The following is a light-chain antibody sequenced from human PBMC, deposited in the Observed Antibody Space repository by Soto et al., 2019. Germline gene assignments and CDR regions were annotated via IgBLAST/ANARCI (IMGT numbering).Light chain of an antibody. V-gene: IGLV2-23*01. CDR2: ARP. Sequence: SLLAQPPAVAVSAGRSVRSSCTGTSGFVGSFRLVSWYQQLPGQAPTVMISARPRRPSGVPHPFSRSTSVTSASLKISRLQAPAEADYYCSLSIGATTYVLGTAPSLTVL. J-gene: IGLJ1*01. CDR1: SGFVGSFRL. CDR3: SLSIGATTYV.